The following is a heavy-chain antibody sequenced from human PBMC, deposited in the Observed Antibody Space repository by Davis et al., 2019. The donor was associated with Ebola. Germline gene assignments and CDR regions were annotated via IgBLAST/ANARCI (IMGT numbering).Heavy chain of an antibody. V-gene: IGHV1-18*01. CDR3: ARDGCSDSRCYTRTGNWLDP. CDR1: GYMFTAYG. Sequence: AASVKVSCKTSGYMFTAYGITWVRQAPGQGLEWLGWISGYNGRTNLAQNVQGRVTLTTDTSTGTAYMELTSLRVDDTAVYYCARDGCSDSRCYTRTGNWLDPWGQGTQVTVSS. D-gene: IGHD2-2*02. CDR2: ISGYNGRT. J-gene: IGHJ5*02.